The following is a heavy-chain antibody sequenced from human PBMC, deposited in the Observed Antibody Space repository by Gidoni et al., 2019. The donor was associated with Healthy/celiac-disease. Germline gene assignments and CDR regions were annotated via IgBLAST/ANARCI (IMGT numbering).Heavy chain of an antibody. CDR2: IYPGDSDT. D-gene: IGHD6-13*01. CDR3: ARIAAASINPTYWFDP. Sequence: EVQLVQSGAEVKKPGESLKISCKGSGYSFTSYWIGWVRQMPGKGLEWMGIIYPGDSDTRYSPSFQGQVTISADKSISTAYLQWSSLKASDTAMYYCARIAAASINPTYWFDPWGQGTLVTVSS. V-gene: IGHV5-51*01. J-gene: IGHJ5*02. CDR1: GYSFTSYW.